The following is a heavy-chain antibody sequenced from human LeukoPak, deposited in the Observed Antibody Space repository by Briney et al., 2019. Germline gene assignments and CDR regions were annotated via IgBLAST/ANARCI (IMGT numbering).Heavy chain of an antibody. D-gene: IGHD6-6*01. J-gene: IGHJ4*02. V-gene: IGHV3-21*04. CDR3: ARGRGLPVRPPNEGFLDY. CDR1: GFTFSSYW. Sequence: GGSLRLSCAASGFTFSSYWMSWVRQAPGKGLEWVSSISSSSSYIYYANSVKGRFTISRDKFMNTLYLQMNSLRAEDTAVYYCARGRGLPVRPPNEGFLDYWGRGTLVTVSS. CDR2: ISSSSSYI.